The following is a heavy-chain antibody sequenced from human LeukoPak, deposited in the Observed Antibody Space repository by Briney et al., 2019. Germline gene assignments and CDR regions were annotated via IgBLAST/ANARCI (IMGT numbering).Heavy chain of an antibody. D-gene: IGHD5-12*01. CDR1: GYTFTSYG. CDR2: ISAYNGNT. J-gene: IGHJ6*02. Sequence: GASVKVSCKASGYTFTSYGISWVRQAPGQGLEWMGWISAYNGNTNYAQKLQGRVTMTTDTSTSTAYMELRSLRSDDTAVYYCARDIVATITPRYYYYGMDVWGQGTTVTVSS. V-gene: IGHV1-18*01. CDR3: ARDIVATITPRYYYYGMDV.